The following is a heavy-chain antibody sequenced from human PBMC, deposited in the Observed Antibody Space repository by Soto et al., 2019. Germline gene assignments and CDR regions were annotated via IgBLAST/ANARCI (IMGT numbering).Heavy chain of an antibody. Sequence: EVQLLEPGEGMEQPGGSLRLSCAASGFTFSSYAMSWVRQAPGKGLEWVSAISSGGSTYYADSVKGRFTISRDNSKNTLYLQMNSLRAEDTAVYYCAKDRGSGDQGRVRFDPWGQGTLVTVSS. J-gene: IGHJ5*02. D-gene: IGHD2-15*01. CDR3: AKDRGSGDQGRVRFDP. CDR1: GFTFSSYA. V-gene: IGHV3-23*01. CDR2: ISSGGST.